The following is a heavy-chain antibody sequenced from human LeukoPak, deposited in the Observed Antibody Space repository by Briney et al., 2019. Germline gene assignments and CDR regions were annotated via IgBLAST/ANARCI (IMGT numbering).Heavy chain of an antibody. CDR3: ARQRTSENWFVS. CDR2: IYPGDSHT. J-gene: IGHJ5*01. CDR1: GYSFSNSW. Sequence: GESLKISCKASGYSFSNSWIGWVRQMPGKGLEWMGIIYPGDSHTIYSLSFQGQITISADKSITTAYLQWSSLEASDTAMYYCARQRTSENWFVSWGQGTPVTVSS. V-gene: IGHV5-51*01. D-gene: IGHD1-14*01.